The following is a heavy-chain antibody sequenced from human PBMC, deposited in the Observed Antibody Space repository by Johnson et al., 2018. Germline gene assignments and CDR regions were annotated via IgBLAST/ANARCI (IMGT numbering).Heavy chain of an antibody. J-gene: IGHJ5*02. CDR2: ISSSSSTI. D-gene: IGHD1-26*01. Sequence: EVQLVESGGGLVQPGGSLRLSCAASGFTFSSYSMNWVRQAPGKGLEWVSYISSSSSTIYYADSVKGRFTISRDNAKNSLYLQMNSLGAEDTAVYYCARDIRGGSYYEGHNWVDPWGQGTLVTVSS. V-gene: IGHV3-48*01. CDR1: GFTFSSYS. CDR3: ARDIRGGSYYEGHNWVDP.